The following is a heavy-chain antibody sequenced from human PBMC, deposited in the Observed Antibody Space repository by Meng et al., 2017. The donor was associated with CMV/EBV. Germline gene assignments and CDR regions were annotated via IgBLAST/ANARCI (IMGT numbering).Heavy chain of an antibody. J-gene: IGHJ4*02. Sequence: GSLRLSCTVSGGSISSYYWSWIRQPPGKGLEWIGYIYYSGSTNYNPSLKSRVTISVDTSKNQFSLKLSSVTAADTAVYYCARGLSGTPYYFDYWGQGTLVTVSS. D-gene: IGHD1-1*01. CDR3: ARGLSGTPYYFDY. V-gene: IGHV4-59*01. CDR1: GGSISSYY. CDR2: IYYSGST.